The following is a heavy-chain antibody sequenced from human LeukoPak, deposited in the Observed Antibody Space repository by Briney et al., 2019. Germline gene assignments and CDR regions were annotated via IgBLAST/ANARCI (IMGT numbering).Heavy chain of an antibody. J-gene: IGHJ5*02. CDR2: IYISGST. Sequence: SETLSLTCTVSGDSISGYYWSWVRQPAGKGLEWIGRIYISGSTDYNPSLKSRATMSVDTSKNQVSLKLRSVIAADTAVYFCARGNRYSLNSFDPWGQGTLVTVSS. V-gene: IGHV4-4*07. CDR1: GDSISGYY. D-gene: IGHD1/OR15-1a*01. CDR3: ARGNRYSLNSFDP.